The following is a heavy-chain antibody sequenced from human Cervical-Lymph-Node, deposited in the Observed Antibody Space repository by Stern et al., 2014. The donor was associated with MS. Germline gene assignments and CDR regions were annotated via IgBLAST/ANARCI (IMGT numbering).Heavy chain of an antibody. CDR3: ARLSTAVDF. J-gene: IGHJ4*02. Sequence: VQLVESGPGLVKPSETLSLTCAVSGGSISSRYWGWIRQPPGKGLEWIGLISHSGDTKYNPSLTSRVTISLDTPKNHFSLKVTSVPAADTAVYYCARLSTAVDFWGQGTLVTVSS. V-gene: IGHV4-59*08. CDR2: ISHSGDT. CDR1: GGSISSRY.